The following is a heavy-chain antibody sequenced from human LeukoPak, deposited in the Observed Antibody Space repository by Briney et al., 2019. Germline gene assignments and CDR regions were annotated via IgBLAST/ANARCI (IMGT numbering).Heavy chain of an antibody. CDR3: ARLGFSYCSGGACSRFDY. J-gene: IGHJ4*02. CDR2: IYPGDSDT. D-gene: IGHD2-15*01. CDR1: GYSFTSYW. Sequence: GESLKISCKGSGYSFTSYWIGWVRQMPGKGLEWMGIIYPGDSDTRYSPSFQGQVTISADKSISTAYLQWSSLKASDTAMYYCARLGFSYCSGGACSRFDYWGQGTLVTVSS. V-gene: IGHV5-51*01.